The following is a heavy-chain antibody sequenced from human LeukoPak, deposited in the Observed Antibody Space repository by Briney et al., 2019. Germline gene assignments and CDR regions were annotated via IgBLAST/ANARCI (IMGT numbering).Heavy chain of an antibody. CDR2: ISYDGSNK. CDR3: ARAGSSGWSLDY. Sequence: GGSLRLSCAASGFAFSSYAMHWVRQAPGKGLEWVAVISYDGSNKYYADSVKGRFTISRDNSKNTLYLQMNSLRAEDTAVYYCARAGSSGWSLDYWGQGTLVTVSS. J-gene: IGHJ4*02. D-gene: IGHD6-19*01. V-gene: IGHV3-30-3*01. CDR1: GFAFSSYA.